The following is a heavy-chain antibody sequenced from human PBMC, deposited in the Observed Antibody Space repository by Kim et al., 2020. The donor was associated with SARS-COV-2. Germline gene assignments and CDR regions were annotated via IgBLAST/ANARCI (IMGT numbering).Heavy chain of an antibody. Sequence: GGSLRLSCVASGFTFKNFGLHWVRQAPGKGLEWVAVISYDGTSRYNVDSLKGRFTISRDNSKNTLYLQMNSVTPEDTAMYFCAKIPSMDFCCGYGSDPFDLWGPGTMVTVSS. CDR2: ISYDGTSR. CDR1: GFTFKNFG. J-gene: IGHJ3*01. D-gene: IGHD3-3*01. V-gene: IGHV3-30*18. CDR3: AKIPSMDFCCGYGSDPFDL.